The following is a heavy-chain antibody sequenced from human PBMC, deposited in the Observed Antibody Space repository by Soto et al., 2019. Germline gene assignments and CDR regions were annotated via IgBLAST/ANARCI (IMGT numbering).Heavy chain of an antibody. CDR1: GFTFDDYA. Sequence: GGSLRLSCAASGFTFDDYAMHWVRQAPGKGLEWVSGISWNSGSIGYADSVKGRFTISRDNAKNSLYLQMNSLRAEDTALYYCAKDIGSSGLEDAFDIWGQGTMVTVSS. V-gene: IGHV3-9*01. CDR3: AKDIGSSGLEDAFDI. CDR2: ISWNSGSI. D-gene: IGHD6-19*01. J-gene: IGHJ3*02.